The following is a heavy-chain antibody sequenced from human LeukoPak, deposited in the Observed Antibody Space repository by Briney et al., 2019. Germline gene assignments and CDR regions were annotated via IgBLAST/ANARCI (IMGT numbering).Heavy chain of an antibody. CDR2: ISAYNGNT. J-gene: IGHJ5*02. CDR1: GYTFTSYG. V-gene: IGHV1-18*01. Sequence: ASVKVSCKASGYTFTSYGISWVRQAPGQGLEWMGWISAYNGNTNYAQKLQGRVTMTTDTSTSTAYMELRGLGSDDTAVYYCAGDGGGVVPAALDPWGQGTLVTVSS. CDR3: AGDGGGVVPAALDP. D-gene: IGHD2-2*01.